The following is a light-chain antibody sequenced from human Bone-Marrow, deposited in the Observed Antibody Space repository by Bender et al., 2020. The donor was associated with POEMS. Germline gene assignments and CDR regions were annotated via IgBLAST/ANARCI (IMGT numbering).Light chain of an antibody. J-gene: IGLJ1*01. CDR3: CSYAGSSSYV. V-gene: IGLV2-23*01. CDR2: EGN. CDR1: SSDIGGFNY. Sequence: QSALTQPRSVSGSPGQSVTIPCTGTSSDIGGFNYVSWYRQHPGKAPKLMIYEGNKRPSGVSNRFSGSKSGNTASLTISGLQAEDEADYYCCSYAGSSSYVFGTGTKVTVL.